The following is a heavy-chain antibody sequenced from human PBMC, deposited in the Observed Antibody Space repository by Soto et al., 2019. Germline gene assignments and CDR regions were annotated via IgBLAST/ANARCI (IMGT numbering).Heavy chain of an antibody. V-gene: IGHV3-13*01. J-gene: IGHJ6*04. CDR1: GFTFSSYD. Sequence: PGGSLRLSCAASGFTFSSYDMHWVRQATGKGLEWASAIGTAGDTYYPGSVKGRFTISRENAKNSLYLQMNSLRAEDTAVYYCVRVPLYGGYDWGLYGMDVGGKGTTVTVSS. CDR2: IGTAGDT. D-gene: IGHD5-12*01. CDR3: VRVPLYGGYDWGLYGMDV.